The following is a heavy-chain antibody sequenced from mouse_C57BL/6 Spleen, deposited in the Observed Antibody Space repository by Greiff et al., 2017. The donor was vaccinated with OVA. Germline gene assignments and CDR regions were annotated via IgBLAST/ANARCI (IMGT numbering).Heavy chain of an antibody. V-gene: IGHV1-53*01. CDR1: GYTFTSYW. Sequence: VQLQQSGTELVKPGASVKLSCKASGYTFTSYWMHWVKQRPGQGLEWIGNINPSNGGTNYNEKFKSKATLTVDKSSSTAYMQLSSLTSEDSAVYYCASLYGSSFYYFDYWGQGTTLTVSS. D-gene: IGHD1-1*01. CDR2: INPSNGGT. CDR3: ASLYGSSFYYFDY. J-gene: IGHJ2*01.